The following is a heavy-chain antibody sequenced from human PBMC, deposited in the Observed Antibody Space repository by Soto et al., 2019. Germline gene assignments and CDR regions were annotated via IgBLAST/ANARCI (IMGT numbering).Heavy chain of an antibody. CDR1: GGTFSSYA. D-gene: IGHD5-18*01. J-gene: IGHJ4*02. CDR2: IIPIVGTA. Sequence: SVKVSCKASGGTFSSYAISWVRQAPGQGLEWMGGIIPIVGTANYAHKFQGRVTITADESTSTAYMELRSLRSDDTAVYYCERVLSEESSYVVDYWGQGTLVTVSS. V-gene: IGHV1-69*13. CDR3: ERVLSEESSYVVDY.